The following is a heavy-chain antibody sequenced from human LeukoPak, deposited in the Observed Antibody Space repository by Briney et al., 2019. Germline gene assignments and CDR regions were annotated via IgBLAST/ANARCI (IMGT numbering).Heavy chain of an antibody. V-gene: IGHV3-33*01. Sequence: PGKSLRLSCAASGYTFSAYGLHWVRQAPGKGLEWVAVIWYDGSKEFYADSVQGRFIISRDDSKNTLYLQMNSLRVEDTAVYFCARRPSYYYGMDVWGQGTTVTVSS. CDR3: ARRPSYYYGMDV. D-gene: IGHD6-6*01. CDR2: IWYDGSKE. CDR1: GYTFSAYG. J-gene: IGHJ6*02.